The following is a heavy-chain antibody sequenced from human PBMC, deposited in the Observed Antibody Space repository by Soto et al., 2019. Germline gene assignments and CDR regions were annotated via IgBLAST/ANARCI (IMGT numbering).Heavy chain of an antibody. D-gene: IGHD3-10*01. CDR1: GGSISSYY. Sequence: QVQLQESGPGLVKPSETLSLTCTVSGGSISSYYWSWIRQPPGKGLEWIGYIFYSGSTNYNPSLRSRVTRSVDTSKNQFALKLSSVTAADTAVYYCARAGPEMDYWGQGTLVTVSS. CDR3: ARAGPEMDY. J-gene: IGHJ4*02. V-gene: IGHV4-59*01. CDR2: IFYSGST.